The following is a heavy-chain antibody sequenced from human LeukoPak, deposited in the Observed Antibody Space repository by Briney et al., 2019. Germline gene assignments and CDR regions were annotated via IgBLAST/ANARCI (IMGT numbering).Heavy chain of an antibody. J-gene: IGHJ6*02. Sequence: PSETLSLTCTVSGGSISSSSYYWGGIRQPPGKGLEWIGSIYYSGSTYYNPSLKSRVTISVDTSKNQFSLKLSSVTAADTAVYYCASWSTYSSSWFSLNYYYYYGMDVWGQGTTVTVSS. CDR2: IYYSGST. CDR1: GGSISSSSYY. CDR3: ASWSTYSSSWFSLNYYYYYGMDV. D-gene: IGHD6-13*01. V-gene: IGHV4-39*01.